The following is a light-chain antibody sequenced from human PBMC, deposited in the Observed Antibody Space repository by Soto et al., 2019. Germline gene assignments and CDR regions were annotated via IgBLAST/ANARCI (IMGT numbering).Light chain of an antibody. Sequence: EIVLTQSPGTLSFSPGERATLSCRASQSFSSSYFAWYQQKPGQAPRLLIYGASSRATSIPDRFSGSGSGTDFTLTISRLEPEDFAVYYCQQYGRSPLVTFGQGTRLEIK. CDR2: GAS. V-gene: IGKV3-20*01. CDR3: QQYGRSPLVT. CDR1: QSFSSSY. J-gene: IGKJ5*01.